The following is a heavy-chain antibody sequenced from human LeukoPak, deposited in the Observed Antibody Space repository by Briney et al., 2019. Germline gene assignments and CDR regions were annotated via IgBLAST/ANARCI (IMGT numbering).Heavy chain of an antibody. Sequence: GGSLRLSCAASGFTFSNAWMSWVRQAPGKGLEWVGRIKSKTDGGTTDYAAPVKGRFTISRDDSKNTLYLEMYSLKTEDTAMYYCLYFWSGSSLVDYWGQGTLVAVSS. J-gene: IGHJ4*02. CDR3: LYFWSGSSLVDY. V-gene: IGHV3-15*01. CDR2: IKSKTDGGTT. D-gene: IGHD3-3*01. CDR1: GFTFSNAW.